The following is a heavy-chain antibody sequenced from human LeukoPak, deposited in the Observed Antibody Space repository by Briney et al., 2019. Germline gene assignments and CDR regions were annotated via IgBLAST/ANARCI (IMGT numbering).Heavy chain of an antibody. Sequence: ASVKVSCKVSGYTFTSYYMHWVRQAPGQGLEWMGIINPSGGSTSYAQKFQGRVTMTRDTSTSTVYMELSSLRSEDTAVYYCARVRGDYGDYYYYYYMDVWGKGTTVTVSS. D-gene: IGHD4-17*01. CDR2: INPSGGST. CDR3: ARVRGDYGDYYYYYYMDV. J-gene: IGHJ6*03. V-gene: IGHV1-46*01. CDR1: GYTFTSYY.